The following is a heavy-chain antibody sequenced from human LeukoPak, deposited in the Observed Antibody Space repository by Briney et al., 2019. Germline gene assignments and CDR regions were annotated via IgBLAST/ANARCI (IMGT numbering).Heavy chain of an antibody. J-gene: IGHJ4*02. V-gene: IGHV1-46*03. CDR1: GYTFTSYY. D-gene: IGHD6-13*01. CDR2: INPSGGST. Sequence: ASVKVSCKASGYTFTSYYMHWVRQAPGQGLEWMGIINPSGGSTSYAQKFQGRVTMTRDTSTSTVYMELSSLRSEDPAVYYCASSIAAAGTGFDYWGEGTLVTVSS. CDR3: ASSIAAAGTGFDY.